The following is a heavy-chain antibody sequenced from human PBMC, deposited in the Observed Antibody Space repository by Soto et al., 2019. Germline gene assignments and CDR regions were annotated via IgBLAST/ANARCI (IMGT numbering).Heavy chain of an antibody. V-gene: IGHV1-69*13. J-gene: IGHJ6*02. CDR2: IIPIFGTA. D-gene: IGHD3-10*02. CDR3: ARGSALFGEPYYYGMDV. Sequence: ASVKVSCKASGGTFSSYAISWVRQAPGQGLEWMGGIIPIFGTANYAQKFQGRVTTTADESTSTAYMELSSLRSEDTAVYYCARGSALFGEPYYYGMDVWGQGTTVTVSS. CDR1: GGTFSSYA.